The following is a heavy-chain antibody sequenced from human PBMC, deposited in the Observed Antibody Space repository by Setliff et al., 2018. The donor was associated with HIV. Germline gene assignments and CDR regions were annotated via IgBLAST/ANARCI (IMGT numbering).Heavy chain of an antibody. CDR1: GGSFSGSY. J-gene: IGHJ4*02. CDR2: IRSSGDT. Sequence: SETLSLTCAVHGGSFSGSYWSWIRQPPGKGLEWIASIRSSGDTYYNPSLQSRVIISVDTSNNQISLKLTSVTAADTAVYYCTIPASSLAPNWGRGTQVTVSS. V-gene: IGHV4-34*01. CDR3: TIPASSLAPN.